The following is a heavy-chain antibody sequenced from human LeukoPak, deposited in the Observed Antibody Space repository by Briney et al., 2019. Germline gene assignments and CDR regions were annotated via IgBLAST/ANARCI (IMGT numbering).Heavy chain of an antibody. J-gene: IGHJ4*02. CDR1: GFTFSSHW. D-gene: IGHD6-13*01. CDR2: INSDGSST. V-gene: IGHV3-74*01. Sequence: GGSLRLSCAVSGFTFSSHWMHWVRQAPGKGLEWVSRINSDGSSTSYVDSVRGRFAISRDNAKNTLYLQMNSLRVDDTAVYYCAREGIAAAGYDYWGQGTLVTVSS. CDR3: AREGIAAAGYDY.